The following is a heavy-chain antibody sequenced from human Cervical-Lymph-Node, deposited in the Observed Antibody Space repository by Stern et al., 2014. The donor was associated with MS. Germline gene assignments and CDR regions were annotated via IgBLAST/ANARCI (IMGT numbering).Heavy chain of an antibody. CDR3: ARDRSGYYYDSSGYNNPPFDY. V-gene: IGHV3-21*01. J-gene: IGHJ4*02. CDR2: ISSSSSYI. D-gene: IGHD3-22*01. Sequence: EVQLVESGGGLVKPGGSLRLSCAASGFTFSSYSMNWVRQAPGKGLEWVSSISSSSSYIYYADSVKGRFTISRDNAKNSLYLQMNSLRAEDTAVYYSARDRSGYYYDSSGYNNPPFDYWGQGTLVTVSS. CDR1: GFTFSSYS.